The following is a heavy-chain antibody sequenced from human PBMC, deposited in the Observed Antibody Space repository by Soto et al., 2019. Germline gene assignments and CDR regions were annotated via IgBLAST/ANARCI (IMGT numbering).Heavy chain of an antibody. CDR1: GFTFSSYG. Sequence: QVQLVESGGGVVQPGRSLRLSCAASGFTFSSYGMHWVRQAPGKGLEWVAVIWYDGSNKYYADSVKGRITISRDNSKNTLYLQMNSRRAEDTAVYYCARDGYCSGGSCYSVPVFDYWGQGTLVTVSS. V-gene: IGHV3-33*01. D-gene: IGHD2-15*01. CDR3: ARDGYCSGGSCYSVPVFDY. CDR2: IWYDGSNK. J-gene: IGHJ4*02.